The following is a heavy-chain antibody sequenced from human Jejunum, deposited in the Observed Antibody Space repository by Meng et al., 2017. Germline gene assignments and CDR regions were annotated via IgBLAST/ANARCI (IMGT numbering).Heavy chain of an antibody. J-gene: IGHJ4*02. V-gene: IGHV2-5*02. CDR2: IYWDDDK. D-gene: IGHD2-15*01. Sequence: QITLKESGPTLEKPTQTLTLTCSLSGVSLSSTGVSVGWIRQPPGKALEWLALIYWDDDKRYNPSLMSRLTITKDTSMNHVVLTMTNIDPVDTGTYYCTHRREDPRSAFYYLDYWGRGTLVTVSS. CDR3: THRREDPRSAFYYLDY. CDR1: GVSLSSTGVS.